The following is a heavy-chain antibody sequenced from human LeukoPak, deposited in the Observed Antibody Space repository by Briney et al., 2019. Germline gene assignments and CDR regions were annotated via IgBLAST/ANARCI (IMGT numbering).Heavy chain of an antibody. Sequence: GGTLRLSCAASGFTFSSYGMSWVRQAPGKGLEWVSAISGSGGSTYYADSVKGRFTISRDNSKNTLYLQMNSLRAEDTAVYYCARGGGYCSGGSCYAARNFDYWGQGTLVTVSS. CDR3: ARGGGYCSGGSCYAARNFDY. CDR1: GFTFSSYG. D-gene: IGHD2-15*01. V-gene: IGHV3-23*01. J-gene: IGHJ4*02. CDR2: ISGSGGST.